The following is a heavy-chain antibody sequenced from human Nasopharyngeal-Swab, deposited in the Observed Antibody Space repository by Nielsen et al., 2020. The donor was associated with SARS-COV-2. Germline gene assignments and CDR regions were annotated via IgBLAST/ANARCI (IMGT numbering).Heavy chain of an antibody. V-gene: IGHV4-61*01. CDR1: GDSTSSGSYY. CDR2: VDSSGST. Sequence: SETLSLTCTVSGDSTSSGSYYWSWIRQPPGKGLEWIGCVDSSGSTNYKPSLKSRVTISVDTSKNQFSLNLSSVTAADTAVYYCGRGACSITTCYENVDVWGQGTTVTVSS. D-gene: IGHD2-2*01. CDR3: GRGACSITTCYENVDV. J-gene: IGHJ6*02.